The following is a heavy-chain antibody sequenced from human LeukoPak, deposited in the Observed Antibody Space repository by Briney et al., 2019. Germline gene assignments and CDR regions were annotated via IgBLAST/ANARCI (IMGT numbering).Heavy chain of an antibody. Sequence: GRSLRLSCAASGFTFSSYGMHWVRQAPGKGLEWVAVIWYDGSNKYYADSVKGRFTISRDNSKNTLYLQMNSLRAEDTAVYYCAKAEYYYDSSGYYSDDYFDYWGQGTLVTVSS. CDR1: GFTFSSYG. J-gene: IGHJ4*02. CDR2: IWYDGSNK. V-gene: IGHV3-33*06. CDR3: AKAEYYYDSSGYYSDDYFDY. D-gene: IGHD3-22*01.